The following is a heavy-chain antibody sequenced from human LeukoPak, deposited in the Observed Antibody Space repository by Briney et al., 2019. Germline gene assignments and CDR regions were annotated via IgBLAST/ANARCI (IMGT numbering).Heavy chain of an antibody. CDR1: GFTFSSCA. CDR3: ARDRDSSSWDGMDV. D-gene: IGHD6-13*01. CDR2: ISSSSSTI. Sequence: PGGSLRLSCAASGFTFSSCALSWVRQAPGKGLEWVSYISSSSSTIYYADSVKGRFTISRDNAKNSLYLQMNSLRAEDTAVYYCARDRDSSSWDGMDVWGQGTTVTVSS. V-gene: IGHV3-48*04. J-gene: IGHJ6*02.